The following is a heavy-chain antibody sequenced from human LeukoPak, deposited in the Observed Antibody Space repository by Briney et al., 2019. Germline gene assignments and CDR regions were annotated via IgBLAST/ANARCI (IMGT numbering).Heavy chain of an antibody. J-gene: IGHJ4*02. CDR1: GFTFSRHW. CDR2: MNSDGSST. CDR3: ARSNSGSYQGFLGY. D-gene: IGHD1-26*01. Sequence: PGGSLRLSCAGSGFTFSRHWMHWVRQAPGKGLVWVSRMNSDGSSTSYADSVKGRFTISRGNSKNTLYLQMNSLRAEDTAVYYCARSNSGSYQGFLGYWGQGTLVTASS. V-gene: IGHV3-74*01.